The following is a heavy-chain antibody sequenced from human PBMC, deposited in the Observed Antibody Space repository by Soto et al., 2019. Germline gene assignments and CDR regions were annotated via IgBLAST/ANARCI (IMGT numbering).Heavy chain of an antibody. CDR3: TREVDAPRGAHFDY. D-gene: IGHD5-12*01. CDR2: INSDGSST. V-gene: IGHV3-74*01. J-gene: IGHJ4*02. CDR1: GFTFSSYW. Sequence: EAQLVESGGGLVQPGGSLRLSCAASGFTFSSYWMHWVRQAPGKGLVWVSLINSDGSSTNYADSVKGRFTISRDNAKNALYLQMNSRRAQDTAVYYCTREVDAPRGAHFDYWGRGNLVSVSS.